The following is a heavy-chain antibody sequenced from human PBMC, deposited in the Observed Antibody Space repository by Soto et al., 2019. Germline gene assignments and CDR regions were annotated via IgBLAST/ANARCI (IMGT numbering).Heavy chain of an antibody. J-gene: IGHJ3*02. CDR3: AKDAGSGSYRRWNAFDI. CDR1: GFTFSSYA. Sequence: GGSLRLSCAASGFTFSSYAMSWVRQAPGKGLEWVSAISGSGGSTYYADSVKGRFTISRDNSKNTLYLQMNSLRAEDTAVYYCAKDAGSGSYRRWNAFDIWGQGTMVTVSS. D-gene: IGHD1-26*01. V-gene: IGHV3-23*01. CDR2: ISGSGGST.